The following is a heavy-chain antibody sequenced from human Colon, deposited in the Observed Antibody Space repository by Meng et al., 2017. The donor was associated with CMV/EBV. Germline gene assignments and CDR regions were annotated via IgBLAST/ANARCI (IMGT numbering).Heavy chain of an antibody. J-gene: IGHJ6*02. CDR1: GYPFTNYD. CDR3: AVIVPATDYSSGTDV. Sequence: ASVKVSCKASGYPFTNYDINWVRQATGQGLEWMGWMNPVSGETGFAQKFQDRITMTRDTSISTAYLELSSLKSEDTALYFCAVIVPATDYSSGTDVWGQGTAVTVSS. D-gene: IGHD2-15*01. V-gene: IGHV1-8*01. CDR2: MNPVSGET.